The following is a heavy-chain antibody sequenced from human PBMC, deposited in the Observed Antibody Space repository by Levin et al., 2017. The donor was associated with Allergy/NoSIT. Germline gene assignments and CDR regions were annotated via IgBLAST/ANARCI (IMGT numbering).Heavy chain of an antibody. CDR1: GGSFSGHY. V-gene: IGHV4-34*01. J-gene: IGHJ4*01. D-gene: IGHD4-17*01. CDR2: IFHSEDSNYIPS. Sequence: SETLSLTCAVYGGSFSGHYWTWIRQPPGKGLEWIGEIFHSEDSNYIPSHYNPSLKSRVTISLDTSKNQFSLKLSSVTAADKAVYYCARGLRGGPFDCWGHGTLLTVSS. CDR3: ARGLRGGPFDC.